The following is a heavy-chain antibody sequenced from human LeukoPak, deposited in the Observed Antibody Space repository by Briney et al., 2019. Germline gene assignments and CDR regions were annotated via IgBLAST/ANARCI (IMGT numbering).Heavy chain of an antibody. CDR2: IKQDGSEK. J-gene: IGHJ4*02. CDR1: GFTFSSYW. Sequence: GGSLRLSCAASGFTFSSYWMSWVRQAPGRGLEWVANIKQDGSEKYYVDSVKGRFTISRDNAKNSLYLQMNSLRAEDTAVYYCARDLHGASGDFDYWGQGTLVTVSS. D-gene: IGHD3-10*01. CDR3: ARDLHGASGDFDY. V-gene: IGHV3-7*01.